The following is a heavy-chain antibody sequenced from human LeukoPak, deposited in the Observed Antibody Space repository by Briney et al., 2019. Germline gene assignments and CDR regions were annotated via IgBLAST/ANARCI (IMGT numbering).Heavy chain of an antibody. CDR2: ISGDSGST. CDR1: GFTFHDYA. CDR3: AKNRGSGWYYFHD. V-gene: IGHV3-43*02. D-gene: IGHD6-19*01. J-gene: IGHJ4*02. Sequence: GGCLRLSCAASGFTFHDYAMYWVRQAPGKGPEWGSLISGDSGSTDYADFLKGRFTIPRHNSQNSVFLQMNSLASEATAVYFCAKNRGSGWYYFHDWGQGTLVTVSS.